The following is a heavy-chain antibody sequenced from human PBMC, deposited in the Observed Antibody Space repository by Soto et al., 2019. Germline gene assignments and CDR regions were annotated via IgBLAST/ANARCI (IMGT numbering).Heavy chain of an antibody. D-gene: IGHD7-27*01. Sequence: SETLSLTCAVSGYSISSDYYWGWIRQPPGRGLEWIGSISHSGSAYYNPSLKTRVTMSVDTSKNQFSLKLSSVTAADTALYYCARGLSGGFDYWGQGTLVTVSS. J-gene: IGHJ4*02. V-gene: IGHV4-38-2*01. CDR2: ISHSGSA. CDR3: ARGLSGGFDY. CDR1: GYSISSDYY.